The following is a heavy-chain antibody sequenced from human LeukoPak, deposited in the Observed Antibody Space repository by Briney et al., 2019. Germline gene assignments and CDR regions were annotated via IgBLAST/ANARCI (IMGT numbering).Heavy chain of an antibody. D-gene: IGHD6-13*01. CDR2: ISGSGGST. V-gene: IGHV3-23*01. CDR1: GFTFSSYA. CDR3: ARGGSSWYAVWFDP. J-gene: IGHJ5*02. Sequence: QPGGSLRLSCAASGFTFSSYAMSWVRQAPGKGLEWVSSISGSGGSTYYADSVKGRFTISRDNSKNTLYLQMNSLRAEDTAVYYCARGGSSWYAVWFDPWGQGTLATVSS.